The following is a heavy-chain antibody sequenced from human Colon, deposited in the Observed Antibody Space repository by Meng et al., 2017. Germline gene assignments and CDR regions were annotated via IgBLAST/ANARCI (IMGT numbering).Heavy chain of an antibody. D-gene: IGHD3-22*01. CDR3: ARVGDTSGYYSNDY. CDR2: IYTNPGNP. J-gene: IGHJ4*02. V-gene: IGHV7-4-1*02. CDR1: GYTFTKYA. Sequence: ASVKVSCKASGYTFTKYAMNWVRQAPGQGLEWMGWIYTNPGNPTYAQGFTGRFVFSLDTSVSTAYLQISSLTAEDTAIYYCARVGDTSGYYSNDYWGQGTPVTVSS.